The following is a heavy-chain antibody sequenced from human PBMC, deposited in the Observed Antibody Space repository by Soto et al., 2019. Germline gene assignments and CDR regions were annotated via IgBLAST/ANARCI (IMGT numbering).Heavy chain of an antibody. D-gene: IGHD3-22*01. CDR2: ISGSGGST. CDR3: ANEYYYDSSGYYPFVD. Sequence: EVQLLESGGGLVQPGGSLRLSCAASGFTFSSYAMSWVRQAPGKGLEWVSAISGSGGSTYYADSVKGRFTISRDNSKNTLYLQMNSLRAEDTAVYYCANEYYYDSSGYYPFVDWGQGTLVTVSS. CDR1: GFTFSSYA. V-gene: IGHV3-23*01. J-gene: IGHJ4*02.